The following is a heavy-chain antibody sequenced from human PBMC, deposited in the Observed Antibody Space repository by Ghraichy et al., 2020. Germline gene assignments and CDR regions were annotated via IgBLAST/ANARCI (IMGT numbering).Heavy chain of an antibody. Sequence: GGSLRLSCAVSGFTFSTYRMNWVRQAPGKGLEWVSSIGGSSTQIYYADSVKGRFIISRDNAKNSLYLQMDSLRAEDTAVYYCARGGSDIDVVPAAIISMDVWGQGTTVTVSS. CDR1: GFTFSTYR. CDR2: IGGSSTQI. CDR3: ARGGSDIDVVPAAIISMDV. V-gene: IGHV3-21*06. D-gene: IGHD2-2*02. J-gene: IGHJ6*02.